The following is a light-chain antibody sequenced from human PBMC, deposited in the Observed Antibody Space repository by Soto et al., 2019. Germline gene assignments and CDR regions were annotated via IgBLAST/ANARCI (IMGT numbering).Light chain of an antibody. V-gene: IGLV2-14*01. CDR1: SSDIGSVNY. CDR2: EVS. J-gene: IGLJ1*01. CDR3: SSYTVNRDTLYV. Sequence: QSALTQPASVSGSPGQSITISCTGTSSDIGSVNYVSWYQQHPGKAPKVMIYEVSNRPSGVSNRFSGSKSGNTASLTISGLQAEDEADYYCSSYTVNRDTLYVFGTGTKVTVL.